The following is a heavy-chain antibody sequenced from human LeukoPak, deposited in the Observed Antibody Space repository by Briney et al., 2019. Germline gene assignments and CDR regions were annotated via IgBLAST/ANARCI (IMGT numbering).Heavy chain of an antibody. CDR3: VRQHTYHFDY. V-gene: IGHV3-74*01. CDR2: LNTDGSST. Sequence: PGGSLRLSCAASGFTFNNYWMHWVRQAPGKGLVWVSRLNTDGSSTTYADSVRGRFTTSRDNAKNTLYLQMNSLRAEDTAVYYCVRQHTYHFDYWGQGTLVTVSS. J-gene: IGHJ4*02. D-gene: IGHD6-13*01. CDR1: GFTFNNYW.